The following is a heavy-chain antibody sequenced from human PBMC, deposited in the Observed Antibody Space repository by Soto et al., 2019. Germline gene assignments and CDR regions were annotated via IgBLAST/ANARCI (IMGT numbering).Heavy chain of an antibody. CDR1: GGSIRVYY. Sequence: LSLTCTISGGSIRVYYWSWIRQSPGQGLEWIGYIYDSGSPYYNPSLKTRVTISADTSKNQISLKLTSATAADTAVYFCARGVGSSPPRYWGRGTLVTVSS. J-gene: IGHJ4*02. D-gene: IGHD3-9*01. V-gene: IGHV4-59*01. CDR3: ARGVGSSPPRY. CDR2: IYDSGSP.